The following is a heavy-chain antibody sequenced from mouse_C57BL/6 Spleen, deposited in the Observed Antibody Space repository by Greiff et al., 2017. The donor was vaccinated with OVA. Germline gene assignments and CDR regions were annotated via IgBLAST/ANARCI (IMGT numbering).Heavy chain of an antibody. CDR1: GFSLTSYG. CDR2: IWSGGST. J-gene: IGHJ4*01. V-gene: IGHV2-2*01. CDR3: APLYYGNHYYAMDY. Sequence: QVQLKESGPGLVQPSQSLSITCSVSGFSLTSYGVHWVRQSPGKGLEWLGVIWSGGSTDYNAAFISRLSISKDNSKSQVFFKMNSLQADDTAIYYCAPLYYGNHYYAMDYWGQGTSVTVSS. D-gene: IGHD2-1*01.